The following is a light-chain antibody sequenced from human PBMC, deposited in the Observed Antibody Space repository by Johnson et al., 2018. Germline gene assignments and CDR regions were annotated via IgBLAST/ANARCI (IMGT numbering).Light chain of an antibody. CDR3: GTWDSRLSAGNV. CDR1: SSNIGNNY. J-gene: IGLJ1*01. Sequence: QSVLTQPPSVSAAPGQKVTISCSGSSSNIGNNYVSWYQQLPGTAPKLLIYENNKRPSGIPDRFSGSKSGTSATLGITGLQTGDEADYYCGTWDSRLSAGNVFGTGHKVTVL. V-gene: IGLV1-51*02. CDR2: ENN.